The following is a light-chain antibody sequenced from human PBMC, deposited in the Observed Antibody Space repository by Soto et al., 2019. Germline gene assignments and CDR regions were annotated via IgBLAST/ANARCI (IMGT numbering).Light chain of an antibody. Sequence: QSALTQPASVSGSPRQSITISCTGTSSDVGSYNLVSWYQQHPGKAPKLMIYEGSKRPSGVSNRFTGSKSGNTASLTISGLQAEDEADYYCCSSAGGSTVVFGGGTKLTVL. CDR3: CSSAGGSTVV. V-gene: IGLV2-23*01. CDR2: EGS. J-gene: IGLJ3*02. CDR1: SSDVGSYNL.